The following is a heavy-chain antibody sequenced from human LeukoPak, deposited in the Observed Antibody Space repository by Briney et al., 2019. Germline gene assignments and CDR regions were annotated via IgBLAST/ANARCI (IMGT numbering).Heavy chain of an antibody. D-gene: IGHD1-26*01. CDR3: ARWGSGSYHFFDY. J-gene: IGHJ4*02. V-gene: IGHV3-23*01. CDR2: ISGSGGST. CDR1: GFTFSSYA. Sequence: AGGSLRLSCAASGFTFSSYAMSWVRQAPGKGLEWVSAISGSGGSTYYADSVKGRFTISRDNSKNTLYLQMNSLRAEDTAVYYCARWGSGSYHFFDYWGQGTLVTVSS.